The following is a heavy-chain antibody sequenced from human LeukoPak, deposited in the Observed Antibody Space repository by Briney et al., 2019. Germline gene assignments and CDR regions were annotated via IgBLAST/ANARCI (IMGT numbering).Heavy chain of an antibody. J-gene: IGHJ5*02. CDR2: INHSGST. CDR3: ARDSSSWSS. D-gene: IGHD6-13*01. CDR1: GGSFSGYY. V-gene: IGHV4-34*01. Sequence: SETLSLTCAVYGGSFSGYYWSWIRQPPGKGLEWTGEINHSGSTNYNPSLKSRVTISVDTSKNQFSLKLSSVTAADTAVYYCARDSSSWSSWGQGTLVTVSS.